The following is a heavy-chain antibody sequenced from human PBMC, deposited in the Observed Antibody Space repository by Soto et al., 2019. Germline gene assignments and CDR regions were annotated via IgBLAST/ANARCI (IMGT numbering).Heavy chain of an antibody. CDR3: ARAGIQLWLPFDY. Sequence: SSETLSLTCTVSGGSISSYYWSWIRQPPGKGLEWIGYIYYSGSTNYNPSLKSRVTISVDTSKNQFSLKLSSVTAADTAVYYCARAGIQLWLPFDYWGQGTLVTVSS. CDR1: GGSISSYY. CDR2: IYYSGST. J-gene: IGHJ4*02. V-gene: IGHV4-59*01. D-gene: IGHD5-18*01.